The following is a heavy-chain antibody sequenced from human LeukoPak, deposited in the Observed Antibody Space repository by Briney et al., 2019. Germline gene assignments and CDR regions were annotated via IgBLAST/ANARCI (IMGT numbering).Heavy chain of an antibody. CDR1: GGSISSYY. V-gene: IGHV4-59*01. J-gene: IGHJ4*02. CDR2: IYYSGST. Sequence: PSETLSLTCPVSGGSISSYYWSWIRQPPGKGLEWIGYIYYSGSTNYNPSLKSRVTISVDTSKNQFSLKLNSVTAADTAVYYCARMAGRGLRFQDYWGQGTLVTVSS. D-gene: IGHD5-12*01. CDR3: ARMAGRGLRFQDY.